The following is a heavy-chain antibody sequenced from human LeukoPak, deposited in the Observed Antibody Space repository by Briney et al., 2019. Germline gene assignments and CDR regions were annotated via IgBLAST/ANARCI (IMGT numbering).Heavy chain of an antibody. D-gene: IGHD6-19*01. V-gene: IGHV1-2*02. J-gene: IGHJ6*02. CDR1: GYTFTGYY. CDR3: ARRGSGWPHYYYYYGMDV. CDR2: INPNSGGT. Sequence: AASVKVSCKASGYTFTGYYIHWLRQAPGQGLEWMGFINPNSGGTNYAQKFQGRVTMTRDTSISTAYMELSSLTSDDTAVYYCARRGSGWPHYYYYYGMDVWGQGTTVTVSS.